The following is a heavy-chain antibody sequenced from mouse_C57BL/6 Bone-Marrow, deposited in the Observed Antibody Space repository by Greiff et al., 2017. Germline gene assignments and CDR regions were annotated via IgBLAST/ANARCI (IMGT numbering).Heavy chain of an antibody. Sequence: VQLQQSGAELVRPGTSVKMSCTASGYNFTNYWIGWAKQRPGHGLEWIGDIYPGGGYTNYNEKFKGKATLTADTSSSTAYMQFSSLTSEDTAIYYCARILSGFDYWGQGTTLTVSS. D-gene: IGHD2-3*01. J-gene: IGHJ2*01. CDR2: IYPGGGYT. CDR3: ARILSGFDY. CDR1: GYNFTNYW. V-gene: IGHV1-63*01.